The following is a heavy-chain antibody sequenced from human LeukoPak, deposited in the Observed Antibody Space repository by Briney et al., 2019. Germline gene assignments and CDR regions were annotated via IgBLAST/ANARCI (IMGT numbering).Heavy chain of an antibody. CDR2: IRGAGSTI. Sequence: GGSLRLSCVACGFTFSDFYLSWIRQAPWKGVEWVSYIRGAGSTIHNAESVKGRFTIPRDNAKNSLFLQMNSLRAEDTAVYYCARDMAENYYYYMDVWGKGITVTVSS. CDR3: ARDMAENYYYYMDV. CDR1: GFTFSDFY. D-gene: IGHD5-24*01. J-gene: IGHJ6*03. V-gene: IGHV3-11*01.